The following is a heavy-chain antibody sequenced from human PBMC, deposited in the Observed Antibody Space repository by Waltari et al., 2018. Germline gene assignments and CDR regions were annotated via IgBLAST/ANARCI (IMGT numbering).Heavy chain of an antibody. J-gene: IGHJ5*02. CDR2: IRATGGYI. CDR1: GFTFSSCN. D-gene: IGHD7-27*01. Sequence: DVQLMESGGGLVKPGGSLRLSCAASGFTFSSCNMNWVRQAPGKGLEWVSSIRATGGYIHYADSVKGRFTISRDNAKNSLYLQMSSLRDEDTAVYYCARGGWGFYLDLWGQGALVTVSS. CDR3: ARGGWGFYLDL. V-gene: IGHV3-21*01.